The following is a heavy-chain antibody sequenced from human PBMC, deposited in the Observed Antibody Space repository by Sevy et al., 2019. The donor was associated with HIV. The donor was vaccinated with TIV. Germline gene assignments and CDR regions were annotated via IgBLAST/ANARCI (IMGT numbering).Heavy chain of an antibody. J-gene: IGHJ4*02. CDR1: GYTLTELS. D-gene: IGHD6-19*01. Sequence: ASVKVSCKVSGYTLTELSMHWVRQAPGKGLEWMGGFDPEDGEKIYAQKFQGRVTMTENTSTDTAYMWLSSLRTDDTAGYYCATTKMPKIAVAFDYWGQGTLVTVSS. V-gene: IGHV1-24*01. CDR3: ATTKMPKIAVAFDY. CDR2: FDPEDGEK.